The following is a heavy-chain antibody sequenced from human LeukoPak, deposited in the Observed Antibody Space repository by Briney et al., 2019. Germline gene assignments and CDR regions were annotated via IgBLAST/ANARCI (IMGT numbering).Heavy chain of an antibody. D-gene: IGHD6-6*01. CDR3: ASLSSSSSLDY. Sequence: GGSLRLSCAASGFTFSDYYMSWIRQAPGKGLEWVSYISASASTIPYADSVRGRFTISRDNAKNSAYLQINSLRVEDTAVYYCASLSSSSSLDYWGQGTLVTVSS. V-gene: IGHV3-11*04. CDR1: GFTFSDYY. CDR2: ISASASTI. J-gene: IGHJ4*02.